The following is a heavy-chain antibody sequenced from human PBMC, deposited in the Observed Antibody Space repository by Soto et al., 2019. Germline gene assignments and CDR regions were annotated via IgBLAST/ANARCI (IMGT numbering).Heavy chain of an antibody. Sequence: GGSLRLSCAASGFTFSSYSMNWVRQAPGKGLEWVSSISSSSSYIYYADSVKGRFTISRDNAKNSLYLQMNSLRAEDTAVYYCARDLGVVVPNAFDIWGQGTMVTVS. CDR3: ARDLGVVVPNAFDI. CDR1: GFTFSSYS. J-gene: IGHJ3*02. D-gene: IGHD2-2*01. V-gene: IGHV3-21*01. CDR2: ISSSSSYI.